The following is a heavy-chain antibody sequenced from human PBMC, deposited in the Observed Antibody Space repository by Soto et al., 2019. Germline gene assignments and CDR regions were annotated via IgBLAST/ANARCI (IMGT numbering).Heavy chain of an antibody. CDR2: ISESGSNI. J-gene: IGHJ5*02. CDR1: GFTFSDYY. V-gene: IGHV3-11*01. D-gene: IGHD3-10*01. Sequence: SGSLRLSCAVSGFTFSDYYMSWIRQTPGKGLEWVSYISESGSNIYYADSVKGRFTISRDNAKKSLYLQMNSLSAEDTAVYYSARDIRRITMVRGVLNWFDHWGQGTL. CDR3: ARDIRRITMVRGVLNWFDH.